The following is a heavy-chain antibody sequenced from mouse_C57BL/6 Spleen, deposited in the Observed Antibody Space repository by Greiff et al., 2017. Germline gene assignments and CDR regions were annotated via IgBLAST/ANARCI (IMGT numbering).Heavy chain of an antibody. CDR3: ARDSSGYGY. CDR2: LYPGDGDT. Sequence: QVQLQQSGAELGKPGASVKISCKASGYAFSSYWVNWVKQRPGKGFGWFGQLYPGDGDTNYNGKFKGKATLTADKSSSTAYMQLSSLTSEDSAVYFCARDSSGYGYWGQGTTLTVSS. CDR1: GYAFSSYW. D-gene: IGHD3-2*02. V-gene: IGHV1-80*01. J-gene: IGHJ2*01.